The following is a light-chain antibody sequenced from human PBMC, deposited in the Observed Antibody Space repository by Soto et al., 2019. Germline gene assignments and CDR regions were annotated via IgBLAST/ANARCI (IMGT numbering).Light chain of an antibody. CDR1: SSNIGAGYD. V-gene: IGLV1-40*01. CDR2: GNS. CDR3: RSYDSSLCDVV. Sequence: QSVLTQPPSVSGAPGQRVTISCTGSSSNIGAGYDVHWYQQLPGTAPKLLIYGNSNRPSGVPDRFSGSKSGTSASLAITGLQAEDEADYYCRSYDSSLCDVVFGGGTKLTVL. J-gene: IGLJ2*01.